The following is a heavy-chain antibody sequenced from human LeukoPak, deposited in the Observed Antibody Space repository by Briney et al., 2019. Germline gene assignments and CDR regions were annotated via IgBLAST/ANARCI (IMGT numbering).Heavy chain of an antibody. CDR2: INPNSGGT. D-gene: IGHD3-16*02. J-gene: IGHJ3*02. CDR3: ARGAYDYVWGSYRYTNDAFDI. Sequence: ASVKVSCKASGYTFTSYGISWVRQAPGQGLEWMGWINPNSGGTTYIQKFQGRVTMTRDPSISTAYVELSRLRSDDTAVYYCARGAYDYVWGSYRYTNDAFDIWGLGTMVTVSS. V-gene: IGHV1-2*02. CDR1: GYTFTSYG.